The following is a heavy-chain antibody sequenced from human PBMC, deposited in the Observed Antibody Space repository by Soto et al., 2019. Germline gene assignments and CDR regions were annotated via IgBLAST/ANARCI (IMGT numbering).Heavy chain of an antibody. CDR3: ARDRGSSGWYSFDY. D-gene: IGHD6-19*01. CDR1: GYTFTSYG. V-gene: IGHV1-18*01. CDR2: ISAYNGNT. Sequence: ASVKVSCKASGYTFTSYGISWVRKAPGQGLEWMGWISAYNGNTNYAQKPQDRVTMTTDTATSTAYMELRSLRSDDTAVYYCARDRGSSGWYSFDYWGQGTLVTVSS. J-gene: IGHJ4*02.